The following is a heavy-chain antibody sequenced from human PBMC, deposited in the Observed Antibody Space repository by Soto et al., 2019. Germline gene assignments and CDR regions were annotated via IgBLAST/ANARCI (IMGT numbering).Heavy chain of an antibody. CDR2: IYYSGST. J-gene: IGHJ6*02. CDR1: GDSISRGAYY. CDR3: ARRGLIAAAGLGYYYYGIDC. V-gene: IGHV4-30-4*01. D-gene: IGHD6-13*01. Sequence: SETLSLTCTVSGDSISRGAYYWSWIRQPPGKGLEWIGYIYYSGSTYYNPSLKSRVTISVDTSKNQFSLKLSSVTAADTAVYYCARRGLIAAAGLGYYYYGIDCWGQGTTVTVSS.